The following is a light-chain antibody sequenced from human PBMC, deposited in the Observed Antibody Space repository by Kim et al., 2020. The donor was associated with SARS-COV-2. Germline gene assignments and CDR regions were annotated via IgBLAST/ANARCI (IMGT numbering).Light chain of an antibody. Sequence: SPGERATLSCRTSHSISSNYLAWYQHRPGQAPRLVLSGASSRATGIPERFSGDGSGTEFTLIITKLGPEDFAMYYCQQYGSSPPTFGQGTKVDIK. J-gene: IGKJ1*01. CDR1: HSISSNY. CDR3: QQYGSSPPT. CDR2: GAS. V-gene: IGKV3-20*01.